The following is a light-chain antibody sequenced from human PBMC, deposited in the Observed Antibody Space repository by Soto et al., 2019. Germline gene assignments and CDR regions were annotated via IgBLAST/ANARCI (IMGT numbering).Light chain of an antibody. J-gene: IGKJ5*01. V-gene: IGKV1-5*01. CDR2: DAS. CDR3: QQYASFSPYT. CDR1: ESVSSS. Sequence: DIRMTQSPATLSAVGGDRVTITCRASESVSSSVAWYHQKPGKDPKLLIYDASTLEGGVPSRFSGSGCGTEFTLNINSLQPDDFGTYYCQQYASFSPYTFGRGTRLEIK.